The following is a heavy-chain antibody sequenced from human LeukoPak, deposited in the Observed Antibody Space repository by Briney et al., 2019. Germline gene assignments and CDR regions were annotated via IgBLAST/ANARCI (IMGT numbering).Heavy chain of an antibody. CDR2: IYYSGST. Sequence: SSETLSLTCTVSGGSISSYYWSWIRQPPGKGLEWIGYIYYSGSTNYSPSLQSRVTISVDTSKNQFSLNLSSVTAADTAVYYCARGLGYCSGGSCYPFDYWGQGTLATVSS. V-gene: IGHV4-59*01. CDR1: GGSISSYY. D-gene: IGHD2-15*01. CDR3: ARGLGYCSGGSCYPFDY. J-gene: IGHJ4*02.